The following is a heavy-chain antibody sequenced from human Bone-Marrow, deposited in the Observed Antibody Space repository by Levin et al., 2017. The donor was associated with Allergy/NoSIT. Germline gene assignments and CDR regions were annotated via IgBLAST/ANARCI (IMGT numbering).Heavy chain of an antibody. V-gene: IGHV3-74*01. CDR1: DFTFSSYW. J-gene: IGHJ4*02. CDR2: INGDGSST. Sequence: GGSLRLSCAGSDFTFSSYWMHWVRQAPGTGLVWVSRINGDGSSTAYADSVRGRFTISRDNAKNTVYLQMNSLRPEDTALYFCVRGAPFDYWGQGTLVTVSS. CDR3: VRGAPFDY.